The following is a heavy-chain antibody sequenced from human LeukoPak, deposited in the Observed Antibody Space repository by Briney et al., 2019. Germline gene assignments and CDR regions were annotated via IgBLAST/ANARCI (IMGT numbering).Heavy chain of an antibody. V-gene: IGHV4-39*01. Sequence: PSETLSLTCTVSGGSISSSSYYWGWIRQPPGKGLEWIGSIYYSGSTYYNPSLKSRVTISVDTSKNQFSLKLSSVTAADTAVYYCARHRGGVVVPAAIAASYYYYYMDVWGKGTTVTVSS. J-gene: IGHJ6*03. CDR2: IYYSGST. CDR1: GGSISSSSYY. CDR3: ARHRGGVVVPAAIAASYYYYYMDV. D-gene: IGHD2-2*02.